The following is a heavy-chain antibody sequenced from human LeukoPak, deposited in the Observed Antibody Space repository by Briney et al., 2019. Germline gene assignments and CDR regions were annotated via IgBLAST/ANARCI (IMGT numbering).Heavy chain of an antibody. CDR1: GYSISSGYY. D-gene: IGHD3-3*01. CDR3: ARLTYYDFWSGYPYFDY. V-gene: IGHV4-38-2*01. J-gene: IGHJ4*02. Sequence: PSETLPLTCAVSGYSISSGYYWGWIRQPPGKGLEWIGSIYHSGSTYYNPSLKSRVTISVDTSKNQFSLQLSSVTAADTAVYYCARLTYYDFWSGYPYFDYWGRGTLVTVSS. CDR2: IYHSGST.